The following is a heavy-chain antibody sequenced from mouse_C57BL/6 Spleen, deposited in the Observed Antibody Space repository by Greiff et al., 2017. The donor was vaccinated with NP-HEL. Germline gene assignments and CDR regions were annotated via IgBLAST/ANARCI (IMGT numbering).Heavy chain of an antibody. V-gene: IGHV3-6*01. J-gene: IGHJ1*03. CDR3: AKRYYGSSYWYFDV. CDR2: ISYDGSN. CDR1: GYSITSGYY. Sequence: EVQVVESGPGLVKPSQSLSLTCSVTGYSITSGYYWNWIRQFPGNKLEWMGYISYDGSNNYNPSLKNRISITRDTSKNQYFLKLNSVTTEDTATYCCAKRYYGSSYWYFDVWGTGTTVTVSS. D-gene: IGHD1-1*01.